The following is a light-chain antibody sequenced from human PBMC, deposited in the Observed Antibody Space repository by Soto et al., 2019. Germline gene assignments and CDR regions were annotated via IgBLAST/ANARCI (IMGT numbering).Light chain of an antibody. CDR3: QQYNNWWT. CDR1: QSVRSN. CDR2: GAS. J-gene: IGKJ1*01. V-gene: IGKV3-15*01. Sequence: EIVMTQSPATLSVSPGERATLSCRASQSVRSNLAWYQQKPGQAPRLIIYGASTRATGIPTRFSGSGSGTEFTLTITSLQSEDFALYYCQQYNNWWTFGHGTKVEIK.